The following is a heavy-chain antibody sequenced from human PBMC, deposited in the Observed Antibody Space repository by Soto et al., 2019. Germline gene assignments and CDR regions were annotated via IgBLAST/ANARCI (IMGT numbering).Heavy chain of an antibody. V-gene: IGHV4-39*01. CDR3: ARRGARGSSSSATDY. D-gene: IGHD6-6*01. CDR2: IYYSGST. CDR1: GGSISSSSYY. Sequence: TSETLSLTCTVSGGSISSSSYYWGWIRQPPGKGLEWIGSIYYSGSTYYNPSLKSRVTISVDTSKNQFSLKLSSVTAADTAVYYCARRGARGSSSSATDYWGQGTLVTVSS. J-gene: IGHJ4*02.